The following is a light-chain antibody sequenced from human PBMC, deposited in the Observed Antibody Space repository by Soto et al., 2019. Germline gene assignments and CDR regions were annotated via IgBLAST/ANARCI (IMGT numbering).Light chain of an antibody. CDR2: KAS. V-gene: IGKV1-5*03. Sequence: DIQMTQSPSTLSASVGDRVTITCRASQSISSWLAWYQQKPGKAPKLLIYKASSLESGVPSRFSSSGSGTEFTLTISSLQPDDFATYYCQQYNSYPWMFGQGTKVDIK. J-gene: IGKJ1*01. CDR1: QSISSW. CDR3: QQYNSYPWM.